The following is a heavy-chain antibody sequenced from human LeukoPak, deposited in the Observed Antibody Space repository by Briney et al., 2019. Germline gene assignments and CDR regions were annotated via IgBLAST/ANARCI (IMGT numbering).Heavy chain of an antibody. CDR3: ARVVGDYDSSGYYH. CDR2: ISSDGYSI. J-gene: IGHJ5*02. D-gene: IGHD3-22*01. V-gene: IGHV3-74*01. Sequence: PGGSLRLSCAASGFTFSSYWMHWVRQVSGKGLVWLSRISSDGYSISYANSVKGRFTISRDNAKNSLYLQMNSLRAEDTAVYYCARVVGDYDSSGYYHWGQGTLVTVSS. CDR1: GFTFSSYW.